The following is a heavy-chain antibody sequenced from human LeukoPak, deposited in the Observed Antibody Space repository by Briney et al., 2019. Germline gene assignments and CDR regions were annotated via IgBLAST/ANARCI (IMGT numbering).Heavy chain of an antibody. V-gene: IGHV3-23*01. Sequence: GGSLRLSCAASGFTFRSYSMSWVRQAPGKGLEWVSVISGSGGSTYYADSVKGRFTISRDNSKNTLYLQMSGLRVEDTAVYYCARDPNGDYIGAFEIWGQGTMVTVSS. D-gene: IGHD4-17*01. CDR2: ISGSGGST. CDR3: ARDPNGDYIGAFEI. J-gene: IGHJ3*02. CDR1: GFTFRSYS.